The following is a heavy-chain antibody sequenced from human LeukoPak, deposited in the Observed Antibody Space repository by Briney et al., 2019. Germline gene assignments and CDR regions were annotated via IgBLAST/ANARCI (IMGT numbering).Heavy chain of an antibody. CDR1: GFTFSSYS. D-gene: IGHD3-10*01. J-gene: IGHJ4*02. CDR2: ISSSSSTI. V-gene: IGHV3-48*04. Sequence: GGSLRLSCAASGFTFSSYSMNWVRQAPGKGLEWVSYISSSSSTIYYADSVKGRFTISRDNAKNSLYLQMNSLRAEDTAVYYCAREYYGSGTYYRLDYWGQGILVTVSS. CDR3: AREYYGSGTYYRLDY.